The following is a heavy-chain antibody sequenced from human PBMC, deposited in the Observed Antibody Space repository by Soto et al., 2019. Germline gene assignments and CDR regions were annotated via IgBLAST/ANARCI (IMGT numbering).Heavy chain of an antibody. D-gene: IGHD3-22*01. CDR2: IYYSGST. J-gene: IGHJ6*02. CDR3: ARDGYYDSSGYYYYYYGMDV. CDR1: GGSISSYY. Sequence: SETLSLTCTVSGGSISSYYWSWIRQPPGKGLEWIGYIYYSGSTNYNPSLKSRVTISVDTSKNQFSLKLSSVTAADTAVYYCARDGYYDSSGYYYYYYGMDVWGQGTTVTV. V-gene: IGHV4-59*01.